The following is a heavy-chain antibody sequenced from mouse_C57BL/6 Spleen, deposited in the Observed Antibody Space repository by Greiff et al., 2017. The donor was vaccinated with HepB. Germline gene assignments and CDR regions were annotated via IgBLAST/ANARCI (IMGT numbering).Heavy chain of an antibody. Sequence: EVKLVESGGDLVKPGGSLKLSCAASGFTFSSYGMSWVRQTPDKRLEWVATISSGGSYTYYPDSVKGRFTISRDNAKNTRYLQMSSLKSEDTAMYYCARQTYYGSSLYYYAMDYWGQGTSVTVSS. J-gene: IGHJ4*01. CDR3: ARQTYYGSSLYYYAMDY. CDR2: ISSGGSYT. V-gene: IGHV5-6*01. D-gene: IGHD1-1*01. CDR1: GFTFSSYG.